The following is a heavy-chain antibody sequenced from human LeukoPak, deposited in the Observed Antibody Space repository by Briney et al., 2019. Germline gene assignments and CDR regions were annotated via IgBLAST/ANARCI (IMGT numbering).Heavy chain of an antibody. V-gene: IGHV1-46*01. D-gene: IGHD3-22*01. Sequence: ASVKVSCKASGYTFTSYHLHWVRQAPGQGLEWMGIINPSGGSPNYAQKFQGRVTMTRDMSTSTVNMELSSLRSEDTAVYYCARNGVVVIEGYYYYYMDVWGKGTTVTVSS. CDR1: GYTFTSYH. CDR3: ARNGVVVIEGYYYYYMDV. J-gene: IGHJ6*03. CDR2: INPSGGSP.